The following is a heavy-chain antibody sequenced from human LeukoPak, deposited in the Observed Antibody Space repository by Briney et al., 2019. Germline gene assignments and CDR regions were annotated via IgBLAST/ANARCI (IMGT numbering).Heavy chain of an antibody. V-gene: IGHV4-61*05. CDR3: ARAPEVVIVAPHFDY. Sequence: SETLSLTCTVSGGSISSNNYYWAWIRQPPGKGLEWIGYIYYSGSTNYNPSLKSRATISVDTSKNQFSLKLSSVTAADTAVYYCARAPEVVIVAPHFDYWGQGTLVTVSS. J-gene: IGHJ4*02. D-gene: IGHD2-2*03. CDR1: GGSISSNNYY. CDR2: IYYSGST.